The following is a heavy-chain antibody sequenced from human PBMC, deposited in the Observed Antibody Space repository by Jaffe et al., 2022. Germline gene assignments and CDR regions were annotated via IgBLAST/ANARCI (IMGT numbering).Heavy chain of an antibody. Sequence: QVQLVQSGAEVKKSGASVKVSCKVSGHTLNEVSMHWVRQAPGKGIEWMGGFDPGEGTTIRAQNFQGRVAMTEDSSTNTAYMELSSLRSDDTAVYYCATVSDFRNYADNWFDSWGQGTLISVSS. J-gene: IGHJ5*02. CDR3: ATVSDFRNYADNWFDS. CDR2: FDPGEGTT. D-gene: IGHD4-4*01. CDR1: GHTLNEVS. V-gene: IGHV1-24*01.